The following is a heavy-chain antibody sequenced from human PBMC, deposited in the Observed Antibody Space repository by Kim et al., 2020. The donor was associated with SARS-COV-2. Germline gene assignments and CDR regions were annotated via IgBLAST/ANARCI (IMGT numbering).Heavy chain of an antibody. CDR3: ASLEYSSSSGGY. CDR1: GGSFSGYY. V-gene: IGHV4-34*01. J-gene: IGHJ4*02. Sequence: SETLSLTCAVYGGSFSGYYWSWIRQPPGKGLEWIGEINHSGSTNYNPSLKSRVTISVDTSKNQFSLKLSSVTAADTAVYYCASLEYSSSSGGYWGQGTQVTVSS. D-gene: IGHD6-6*01. CDR2: INHSGST.